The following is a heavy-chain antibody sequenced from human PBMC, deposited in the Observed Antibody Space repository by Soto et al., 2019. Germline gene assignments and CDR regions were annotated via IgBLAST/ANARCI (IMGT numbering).Heavy chain of an antibody. CDR1: GFSLTTSGVG. CDR2: IYWDDDK. Sequence: QITLNESGPTQVKPRQTLTLTCTFSGFSLTTSGVGVGWVRQSPGKAPEWLALIYWDDDKRYSPSLKSRLTITKESYKNQVVLTMDDLDPADTATYYCAHRVLRTVFGLVTTTAIYFDFWGQGTPVAVSS. D-gene: IGHD3-3*01. CDR3: AHRVLRTVFGLVTTTAIYFDF. V-gene: IGHV2-5*02. J-gene: IGHJ4*02.